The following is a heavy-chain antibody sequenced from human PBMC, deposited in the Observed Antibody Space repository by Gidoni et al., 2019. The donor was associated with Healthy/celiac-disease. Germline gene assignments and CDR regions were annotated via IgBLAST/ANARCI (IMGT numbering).Heavy chain of an antibody. J-gene: IGHJ3*02. CDR2: ISYDGSNK. Sequence: QVRLVESGGGVVQPGRSLRLSCAASGFTFSSYGMHWVRQAPGKGLEWVAVISYDGSNKYYADSVKGRFTISRDNSKNTLYLQMNSLRAEDTAVYYCAKPPLVGATKIKGAFDIWGQGTMVTVSS. CDR1: GFTFSSYG. V-gene: IGHV3-30*18. CDR3: AKPPLVGATKIKGAFDI. D-gene: IGHD1-26*01.